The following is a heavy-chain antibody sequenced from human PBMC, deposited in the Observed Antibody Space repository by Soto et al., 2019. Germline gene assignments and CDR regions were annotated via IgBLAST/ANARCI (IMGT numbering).Heavy chain of an antibody. Sequence: VQLVETGGGLIQPGGSLRLSCAASGFTVSSNYMSWVRQAPGKGLEWVSVIYSGGSTYYADSVKGRFTISRDNSKNTLYLQMNSLRAEDTAVYYCARASIDYYYGMDVWGQGTTVTVSS. D-gene: IGHD1-26*01. CDR1: GFTVSSNY. CDR3: ARASIDYYYGMDV. J-gene: IGHJ6*02. CDR2: IYSGGST. V-gene: IGHV3-53*02.